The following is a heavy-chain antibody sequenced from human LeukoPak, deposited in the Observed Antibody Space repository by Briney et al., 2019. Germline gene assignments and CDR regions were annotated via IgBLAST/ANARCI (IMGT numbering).Heavy chain of an antibody. CDR2: IYSDATT. J-gene: IGHJ4*02. Sequence: GGSLRLSCAASGFTVSSNYMSWVRQAPGKGLEWVSVIYSDATTYYADSVKGRFTISRDNSKNILYLQMKTLRADDTAVYYCVRVVAATFDFWGQGTLVTVSS. CDR3: VRVVAATFDF. V-gene: IGHV3-66*01. CDR1: GFTVSSNY. D-gene: IGHD2-15*01.